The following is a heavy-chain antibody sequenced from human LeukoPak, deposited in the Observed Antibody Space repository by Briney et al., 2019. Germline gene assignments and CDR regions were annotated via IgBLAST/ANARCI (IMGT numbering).Heavy chain of an antibody. Sequence: PGGSLRLSCAASGFSFSTNSMNWVRQAPGKGLEWISYVGSSSEAIYYADSVKGRFTISRDNAKDSLYLQMNSLRAEDTAVYYCARGAPWDIVVVPAAAFDYWXXXTLVTVSS. CDR3: ARGAPWDIVVVPAAAFDY. CDR2: VGSSSEAI. J-gene: IGHJ4*01. CDR1: GFSFSTNS. D-gene: IGHD2-2*01. V-gene: IGHV3-48*01.